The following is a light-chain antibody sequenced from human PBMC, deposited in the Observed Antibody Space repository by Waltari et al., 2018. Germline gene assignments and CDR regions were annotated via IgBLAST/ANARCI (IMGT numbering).Light chain of an antibody. J-gene: IGLJ2*01. CDR3: SSYSTSTYPI. Sequence: QSALTQPASVSASLGQSLTLSCTGTGRDLGAYDYVSWYQQHPGKAPKLIIFQVSNRPSGVSDRFSASKSGMTASLSISGLRTDDEAIYYCSSYSTSTYPIFGGGTKVTVL. CDR2: QVS. CDR1: GRDLGAYDY. V-gene: IGLV2-14*01.